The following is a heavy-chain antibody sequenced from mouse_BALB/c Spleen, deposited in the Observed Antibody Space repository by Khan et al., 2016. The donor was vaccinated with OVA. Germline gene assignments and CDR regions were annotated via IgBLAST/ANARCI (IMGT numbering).Heavy chain of an antibody. CDR1: GYTFNTYW. J-gene: IGHJ2*01. V-gene: IGHV1-7*01. CDR3: TRDRIDY. Sequence: QVQLKQSGAELAKPGASVKMSCKASGYTFNTYWMHWVKPRPGQGLEWIGYINPTSGYTDYNEKFKDRATLSADKSSSTAYMQLSSLTSEDSAVYYCTRDRIDYWGQGTTLTVSS. CDR2: INPTSGYT.